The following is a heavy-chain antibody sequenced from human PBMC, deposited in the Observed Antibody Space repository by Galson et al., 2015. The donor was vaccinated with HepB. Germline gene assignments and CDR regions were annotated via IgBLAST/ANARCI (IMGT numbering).Heavy chain of an antibody. Sequence: SLRLSCAASGFTFSTYSMNWVRQAPGKGLEWISYISSTSSTIYYADSVKGRFTISRDNAKNSLYLQMNSLRVEDTAVYYCARDRDYSNSYYYYMDVWGQGTTVTVSS. CDR2: ISSTSSTI. CDR1: GFTFSTYS. D-gene: IGHD4-11*01. V-gene: IGHV3-48*04. J-gene: IGHJ6*03. CDR3: ARDRDYSNSYYYYMDV.